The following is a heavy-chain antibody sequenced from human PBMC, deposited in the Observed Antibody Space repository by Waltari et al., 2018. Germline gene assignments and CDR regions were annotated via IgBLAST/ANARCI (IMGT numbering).Heavy chain of an antibody. CDR3: ARVEWESTWSFDY. CDR1: GYTFTGYS. V-gene: IGHV1-2*06. D-gene: IGHD1-26*01. Sequence: QVQLVQSGAEVKKPGASVKVSCKASGYTFTGYSMHWVRQAPGQGLEWMGRINPNSGGTNYAQKFQGRVTMTRDTSISTAYMELSRLRSDDTAVYYCARVEWESTWSFDYWGQGTLVTVSS. CDR2: INPNSGGT. J-gene: IGHJ4*02.